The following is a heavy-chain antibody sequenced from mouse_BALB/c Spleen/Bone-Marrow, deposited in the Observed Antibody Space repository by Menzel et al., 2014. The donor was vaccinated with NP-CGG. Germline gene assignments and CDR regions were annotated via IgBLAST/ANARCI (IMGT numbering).Heavy chain of an antibody. CDR1: GFTFSSYY. V-gene: IGHV5-6-2*01. J-gene: IGHJ4*01. CDR3: ARLGNDDAMDY. CDR2: INSNGGST. D-gene: IGHD2-12*01. Sequence: EVQGVESGGGLVKLGGSLKLSCAASGFTFSSYYMSWVRQTPEKRLELVAAINSNGGSTYYPDTVKGRFTISRDNAKNTLYLQMSNLKSEDTALYYCARLGNDDAMDYWGQGTSVTVSS.